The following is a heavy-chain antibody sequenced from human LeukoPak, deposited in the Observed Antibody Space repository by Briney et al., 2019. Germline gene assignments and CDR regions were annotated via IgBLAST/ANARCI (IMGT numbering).Heavy chain of an antibody. CDR1: GFSLSTSGMC. Sequence: SGPTLVNPTQTLTLTCTFSGFSLSTSGMCVSWIRQPPGKALEWLALIDWDDDKYYSTSLKTRLTISKDTSKNQVVLTMTNMDPVDTATYYCARIRYYYDSSGYSPHFDYWGQGTLVTVSS. V-gene: IGHV2-70*01. D-gene: IGHD3-22*01. CDR3: ARIRYYYDSSGYSPHFDY. CDR2: IDWDDDK. J-gene: IGHJ4*02.